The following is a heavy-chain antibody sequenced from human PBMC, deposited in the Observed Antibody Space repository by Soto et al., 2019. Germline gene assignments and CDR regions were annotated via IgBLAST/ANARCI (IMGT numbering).Heavy chain of an antibody. CDR1: GFTFSSYS. V-gene: IGHV3-21*01. CDR2: ISSSSSYI. D-gene: IGHD5-18*01. Sequence: EVQLVESGGGLVKPGGSLRLSCAASGFTFSSYSMNWVRQAPGKGLEWVSSISSSSSYIYYADSVKGRFTISRDNAKNSLYLQMNSLRAEDTAVYYCARDRDGYSYGYVVDYWGQGTLVTVSS. J-gene: IGHJ4*02. CDR3: ARDRDGYSYGYVVDY.